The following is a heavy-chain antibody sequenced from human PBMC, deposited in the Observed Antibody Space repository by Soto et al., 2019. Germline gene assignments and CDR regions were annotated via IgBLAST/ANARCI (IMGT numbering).Heavy chain of an antibody. Sequence: SETLSLTCTVSGCSISSSSYYWGWIRQPPGKGLEWIGSIYYSGSTYYNPYLKSRVTISVDTSKNQFSLKLSSVTAAATAVYYCARPHLYGDYARFDPWGQGTLVTVSS. CDR1: GCSISSSSYY. D-gene: IGHD4-17*01. CDR2: IYYSGST. V-gene: IGHV4-39*01. J-gene: IGHJ5*02. CDR3: ARPHLYGDYARFDP.